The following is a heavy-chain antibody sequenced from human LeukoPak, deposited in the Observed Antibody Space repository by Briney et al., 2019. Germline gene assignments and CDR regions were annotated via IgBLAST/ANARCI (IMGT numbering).Heavy chain of an antibody. D-gene: IGHD5-18*01. V-gene: IGHV4-38-2*01. CDR2: SYHSGST. CDR3: ARRRIQLRPIGPNYFDY. J-gene: IGHJ4*02. CDR1: GHSISSGYY. Sequence: PSETLSLTCAVSGHSISSGYYWGWVRQPPGKGLEWIGSSYHSGSTFYNPSLKRRVTISVDTSKNQFSLKLSSVTAADTAVYYCARRRIQLRPIGPNYFDYWGQGTLVTVSS.